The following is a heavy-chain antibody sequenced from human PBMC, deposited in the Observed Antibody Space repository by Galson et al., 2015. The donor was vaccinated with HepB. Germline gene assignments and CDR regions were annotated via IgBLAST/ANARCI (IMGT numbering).Heavy chain of an antibody. D-gene: IGHD3-3*02. CDR2: IIPIFGTA. J-gene: IGHJ5*02. CDR3: ARDLKSHAQFWSGQYNWFDP. V-gene: IGHV1-69*13. CDR1: GGTFSSYA. Sequence: SVKVSCKASGGTFSSYAISWVRQAPGQGLEWMGGIIPIFGTANYAQKFQGRVTITADESTSTAYMELSSLRSEDTAVYYCARDLKSHAQFWSGQYNWFDPWGQGTLVTVSS.